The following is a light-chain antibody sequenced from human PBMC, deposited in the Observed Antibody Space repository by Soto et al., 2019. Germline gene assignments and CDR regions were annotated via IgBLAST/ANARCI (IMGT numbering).Light chain of an antibody. CDR1: STDVGGYNY. Sequence: QSVLTQPPSAAGSPGQSVTISCTGTSTDVGGYNYVSCYQQYPGKATKLMIYEVSKRPSGVSDRFSGSKSGNTPSLTISGLQAEDEADYYCCSYAGSSTWVFGGGTKVTVL. V-gene: IGLV2-8*01. CDR2: EVS. CDR3: CSYAGSSTWV. J-gene: IGLJ3*02.